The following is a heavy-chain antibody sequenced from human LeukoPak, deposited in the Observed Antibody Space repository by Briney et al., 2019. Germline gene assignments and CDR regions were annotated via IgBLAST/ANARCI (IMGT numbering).Heavy chain of an antibody. D-gene: IGHD1-14*01. CDR1: GGSISSYY. J-gene: IGHJ6*02. V-gene: IGHV4-59*01. CDR2: IYYSGST. Sequence: SETLSLTCTVSGGSISSYYWSWIRQPPGKGPEWIGYIYYSGSTNYNPSLKSRVTISVDTSKNQFSLKLSSVTAADTAVYYCAGRTRYYYYYGMDVWGQGTTVTVSS. CDR3: AGRTRYYYYYGMDV.